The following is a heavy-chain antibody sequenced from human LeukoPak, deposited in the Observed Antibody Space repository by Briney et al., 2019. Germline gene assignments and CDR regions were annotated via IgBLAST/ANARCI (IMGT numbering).Heavy chain of an antibody. CDR1: GFTLSYNY. J-gene: IGHJ6*03. CDR3: ARAQPAAGIYYYYMDV. D-gene: IGHD2-2*01. V-gene: IGHV3-66*01. Sequence: GGALRLSCVASGFTLSYNYMSWVRQAPGKGLEGVSLIYSAGSTYYADPVTGRFTISRDSSKNTLYLQMNSLRVEDTAVYYCARAQPAAGIYYYYMDVWGRGTTVTISS. CDR2: IYSAGST.